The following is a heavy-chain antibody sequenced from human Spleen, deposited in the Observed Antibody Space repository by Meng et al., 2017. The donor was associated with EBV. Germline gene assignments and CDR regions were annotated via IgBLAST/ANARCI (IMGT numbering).Heavy chain of an antibody. D-gene: IGHD3-10*01. CDR3: ARARGSLVRGAMFWFDP. CDR2: INTNTGNP. V-gene: IGHV7-4-1*01. CDR1: GYTFTDYA. J-gene: IGHJ5*02. Sequence: QGQLLQYGFELKKPGASVKVSCRASGYTFTDYALNWVRQAPGQGPEWMGWINTNTGNPTYAQDFTGRIVFSLDTSVSTAYLEIGDLKSDDSAVYYCARARGSLVRGAMFWFDPWGQGTLVTVSS.